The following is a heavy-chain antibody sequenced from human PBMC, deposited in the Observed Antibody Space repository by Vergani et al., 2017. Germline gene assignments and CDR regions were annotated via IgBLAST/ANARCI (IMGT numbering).Heavy chain of an antibody. CDR2: IYYSGST. V-gene: IGHV4-39*02. J-gene: IGHJ6*02. CDR3: ARDVVVPLGLYYYDGMDV. CDR1: GGSISSSSYY. D-gene: IGHD2-2*01. Sequence: QLQLQESGPGLVKPSETLSLTCTVSGGSISSSSYYWGWIRQPPGKGLEWIGSIYYSGSTYYNPSLKSRVTISVDTSKNQFSLKLSSVTAADTAVYYCARDVVVPLGLYYYDGMDVWGQGTTVTVSS.